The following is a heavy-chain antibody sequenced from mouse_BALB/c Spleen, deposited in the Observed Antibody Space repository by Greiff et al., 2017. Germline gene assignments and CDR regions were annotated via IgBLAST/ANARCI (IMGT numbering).Heavy chain of an antibody. CDR2: ISSGGSYT. CDR1: GFTFSSYT. V-gene: IGHV5-6-4*01. J-gene: IGHJ4*01. Sequence: DVKLVESGGGLVKPGGSLKLSCAASGFTFSSYTMSWVRQTPEKRLEWVATISSGGSYTYYPDSVKGRFTISRDNAKNTLYLQMSSLKSEDTAMYYCTRALMDYWGQGTSVTVSS. CDR3: TRALMDY.